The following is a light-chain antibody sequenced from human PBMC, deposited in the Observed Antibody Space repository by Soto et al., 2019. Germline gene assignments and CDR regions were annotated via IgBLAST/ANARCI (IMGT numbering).Light chain of an antibody. CDR1: SVGDYTY. CDR2: DVS. CDR3: CSYAGGYTFV. J-gene: IGLJ1*01. V-gene: IGLV2-11*01. Sequence: QSALTQPRSVSGSPGQSVTISCTGTSVGDYTYVSWYQHHPGKAPQLMIYDVSRRPSGVPDRFSGSKSGNTASLTISGLQAEDEADYSCCSYAGGYTFVFGTGTKLTVL.